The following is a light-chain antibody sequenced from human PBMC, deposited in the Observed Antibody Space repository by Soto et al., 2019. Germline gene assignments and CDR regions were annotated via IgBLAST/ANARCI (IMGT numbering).Light chain of an antibody. CDR2: DAS. V-gene: IGKV1-39*01. CDR3: QQTYSTPPT. Sequence: DIQMTQSPSSLSASVGDRVTITCQASQDVSNYLNWYQQKLGKAPKLLIYDASNLETGVPSRFSGSGSGTDFTLTISSLQPEDFATYYCQQTYSTPPTFGHGTKVDIK. J-gene: IGKJ1*01. CDR1: QDVSNY.